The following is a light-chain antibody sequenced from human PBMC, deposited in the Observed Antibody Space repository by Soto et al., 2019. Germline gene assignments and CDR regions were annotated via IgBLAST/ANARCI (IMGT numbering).Light chain of an antibody. Sequence: DLQMTQSPSTLSASIGDRVTITCRASQSISSWLAWYQQKPGKAPKLLIYDASSLQNGVPSRFSGSASGTEFTLTISSLQPEDFATYYCQQYNSYSPYTFGQGTKLEIK. V-gene: IGKV1-5*01. J-gene: IGKJ2*01. CDR1: QSISSW. CDR3: QQYNSYSPYT. CDR2: DAS.